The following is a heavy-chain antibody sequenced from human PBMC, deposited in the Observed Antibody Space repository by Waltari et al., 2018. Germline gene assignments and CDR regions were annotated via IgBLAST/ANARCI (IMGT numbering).Heavy chain of an antibody. V-gene: IGHV1-69*08. D-gene: IGHD1-1*01. CDR2: IIPIFGTA. Sequence: QVQLVQSGAEGQKPGSSVKVSCKASGGTFSSYAISWVRPAPGQGLEWMGRIIPIFGTANYAQKFQGRVTITADKSTSTAYMELSSLRAEDTAVYYCAVPGGTVYLGAFDIWGQGTMVTVSS. CDR1: GGTFSSYA. J-gene: IGHJ3*02. CDR3: AVPGGTVYLGAFDI.